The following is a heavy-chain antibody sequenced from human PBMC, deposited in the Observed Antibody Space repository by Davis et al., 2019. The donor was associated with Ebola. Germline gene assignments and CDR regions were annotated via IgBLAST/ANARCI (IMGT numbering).Heavy chain of an antibody. V-gene: IGHV1-69*04. CDR2: IIPILGIA. CDR1: GGTFSSYA. CDR3: ARERVGGSGWYFVTPGLDY. Sequence: SVKVSCKASGGTFSSYAISWVRQAPGQGLEWMGRIIPILGIANYAQKFQGRVTITRDTSASTAYMELSSLRSEDTAVYYCARERVGGSGWYFVTPGLDYWGQGTLVTVSS. J-gene: IGHJ4*02. D-gene: IGHD6-19*01.